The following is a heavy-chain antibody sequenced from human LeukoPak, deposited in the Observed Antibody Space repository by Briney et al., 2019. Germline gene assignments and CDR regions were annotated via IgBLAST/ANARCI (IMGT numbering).Heavy chain of an antibody. Sequence: SETLSLTCKVSGDSITSITCYWGWVRQSPGKGLEWIGSFCSTGTTYYNPSLKSRVTISVDTSKNQFYLKMISVTAADTAIYYCARRDSAFDAFDMWSQGTMVTVSS. V-gene: IGHV4-39*01. J-gene: IGHJ3*02. CDR1: GDSITSITCY. D-gene: IGHD3-16*01. CDR3: ARRDSAFDAFDM. CDR2: FCSTGTT.